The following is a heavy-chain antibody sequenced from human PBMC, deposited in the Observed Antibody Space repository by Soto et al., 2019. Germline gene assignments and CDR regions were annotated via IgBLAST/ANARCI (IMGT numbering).Heavy chain of an antibody. D-gene: IGHD6-13*01. CDR2: IYYSGST. CDR3: ARVEVAAAGLTPYYYYYGMDV. CDR1: GGSISGGDYY. V-gene: IGHV4-30-4*01. J-gene: IGHJ6*02. Sequence: SETLYLTCTVSGGSISGGDYYWSWIRRPPGTGLEWIGYIYYSGSTYYNPSLKSRVTISVDTSKNQFSLKLSSVTAAGTAVYYCARVEVAAAGLTPYYYYYGMDVWGQGTTV.